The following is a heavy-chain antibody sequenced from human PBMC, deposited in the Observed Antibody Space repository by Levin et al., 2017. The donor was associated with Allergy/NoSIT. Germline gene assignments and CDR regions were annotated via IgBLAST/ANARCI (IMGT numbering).Heavy chain of an antibody. CDR1: GFIFSSCV. V-gene: IGHV3-23*01. CDR3: AKVDIYDSLTGPGKPFDY. D-gene: IGHD3-9*01. J-gene: IGHJ4*02. CDR2: ISAGGGSR. Sequence: GGSLRLSCAASGFIFSSCVMSWVRQAPGKGLEWVSGISAGGGSRYYADSVKGRFAISRDNSKNTLYLQMNSLRAEDTAVYYCAKVDIYDSLTGPGKPFDYWGQGTLVTVSS.